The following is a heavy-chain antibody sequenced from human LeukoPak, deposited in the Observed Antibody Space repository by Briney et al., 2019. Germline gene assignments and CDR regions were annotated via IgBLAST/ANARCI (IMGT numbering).Heavy chain of an antibody. J-gene: IGHJ6*03. CDR1: SGSISRYY. D-gene: IGHD4-17*01. Sequence: SETLSLTCTVSSGSISRYYWSWIRQPAGKGLEWIGRIYSSGSTNYNPSLKSRVTMSVDTSKNQFSLNLSSVTAADTAVYYCARGQSGIHCGVDYYMDVWGKGTTITVSS. CDR2: IYSSGST. CDR3: ARGQSGIHCGVDYYMDV. V-gene: IGHV4-4*07.